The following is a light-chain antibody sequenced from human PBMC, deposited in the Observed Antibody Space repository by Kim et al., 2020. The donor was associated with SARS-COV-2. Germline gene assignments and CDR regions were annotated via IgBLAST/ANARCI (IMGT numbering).Light chain of an antibody. CDR2: GAS. Sequence: VTPGERATLACRARQRVSSNLAGYQQNPGQAPRLRIYGASTRATGIPARCSGSRSGTEFTRTIRSLQSEEFAVYYGEQYNNWPPYTFGQGTKLEI. CDR3: EQYNNWPPYT. J-gene: IGKJ2*01. V-gene: IGKV3-15*01. CDR1: QRVSSN.